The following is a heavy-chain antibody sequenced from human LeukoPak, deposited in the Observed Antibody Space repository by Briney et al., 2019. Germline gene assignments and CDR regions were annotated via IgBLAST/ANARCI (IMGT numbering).Heavy chain of an antibody. D-gene: IGHD3-22*01. J-gene: IGHJ4*02. V-gene: IGHV3-23*01. Sequence: GGSLRLSCAASGFTFSSYAMSWVRQAPGKGLEWVSAISGSGGSTYYADSVKGRFTISRDNSKNTLYLRLNSLRAEDTAVYYCAKALGYYYDSSGWPYYYFDYWGQGTLVTVSS. CDR2: ISGSGGST. CDR1: GFTFSSYA. CDR3: AKALGYYYDSSGWPYYYFDY.